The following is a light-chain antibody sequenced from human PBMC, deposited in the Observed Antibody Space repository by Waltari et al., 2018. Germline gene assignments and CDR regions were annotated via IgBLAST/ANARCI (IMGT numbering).Light chain of an antibody. CDR1: QGINND. CDR3: QXXNFFHIA. CDR2: PAS. V-gene: IGKV1-9*01. J-gene: IGKJ5*01. Sequence: IQLTQSXXPLXXXVGXXXXITCRASQGINNDXAXYQQXPGKAXKLLVYPASTLQSGVPSRXSGSGXGTHFTLTITSXXXXXFATYYCQXXNFFHIAFGXXTRXXIK.